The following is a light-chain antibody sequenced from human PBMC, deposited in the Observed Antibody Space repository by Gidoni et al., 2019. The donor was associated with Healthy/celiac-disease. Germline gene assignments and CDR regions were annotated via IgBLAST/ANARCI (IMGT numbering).Light chain of an antibody. CDR1: QSVSSN. CDR3: QQYNNWHIT. J-gene: IGKJ5*01. CDR2: GAS. V-gene: IGKV3-15*01. Sequence: EIVMTQSPATLSVSPGERATLSCRASQSVSSNLAWYQQKPGQAPRLLIYGASTRATGIPARVSGRGSGTEFTLTISSLQSEDFAVYYCQQYNNWHITFGQGTRLEIK.